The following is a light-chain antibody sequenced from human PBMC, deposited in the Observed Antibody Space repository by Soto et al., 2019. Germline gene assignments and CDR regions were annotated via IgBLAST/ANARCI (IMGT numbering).Light chain of an antibody. CDR1: QSVSSK. J-gene: IGKJ1*01. CDR3: QQYNNWPPWT. V-gene: IGKV3-15*01. Sequence: EVVMTQSPATLSVSPGERATLSCRASQSVSSKLAWYQQKPGQAPRLLIYDASTRTTGIPASFSGSESGTESTLTISSLQSEDFAIYYCQQYNNWPPWTFGQGTKVEIK. CDR2: DAS.